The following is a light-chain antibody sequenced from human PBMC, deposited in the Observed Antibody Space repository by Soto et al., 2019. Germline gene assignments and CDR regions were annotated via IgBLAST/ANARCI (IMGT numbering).Light chain of an antibody. Sequence: IVMTQSPATLSLSPGERATLSCRASQSVISYLAWYQQKPGQAPRLLIYDASNRATGIPARFSGSGSGTDLTLTISSLEPEDFAVYYCQQRSNWHRITFNQVTRLEIK. CDR1: QSVISY. V-gene: IGKV3-11*01. CDR3: QQRSNWHRIT. CDR2: DAS. J-gene: IGKJ5*01.